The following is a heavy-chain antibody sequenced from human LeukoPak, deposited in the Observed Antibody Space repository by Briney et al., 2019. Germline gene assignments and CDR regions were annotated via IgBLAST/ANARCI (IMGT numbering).Heavy chain of an antibody. Sequence: SVKVSCKASVPTFTSYAINWVRQAPGQGLEWMGGFIPIFGSPTYAQKFQGRVTFTTDESTYTAYMELTNLRSDDTAMFYCAGFFYDTSGTAFDLWGHGTMVTVSS. CDR2: FIPIFGSP. D-gene: IGHD3-22*01. CDR3: AGFFYDTSGTAFDL. CDR1: VPTFTSYA. V-gene: IGHV1-69*05. J-gene: IGHJ3*01.